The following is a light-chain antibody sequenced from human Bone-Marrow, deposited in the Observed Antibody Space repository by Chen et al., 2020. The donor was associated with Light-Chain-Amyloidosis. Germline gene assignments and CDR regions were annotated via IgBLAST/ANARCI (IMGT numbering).Light chain of an antibody. Sequence: FMLTQPHSVSESPGKTVIISCTRSRGSIATNYVQWYQQRPGSSPTTVIYEDDQRPSGVPDRFSGSIDRSSNSASLTISGLKTEDEADYYCQSYQGSSQGVFGGGTKLTV. J-gene: IGLJ3*02. CDR3: QSYQGSSQGV. CDR2: EDD. CDR1: RGSIATNY. V-gene: IGLV6-57*01.